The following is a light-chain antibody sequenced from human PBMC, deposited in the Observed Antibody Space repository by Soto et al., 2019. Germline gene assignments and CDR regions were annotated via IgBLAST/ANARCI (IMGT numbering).Light chain of an antibody. J-gene: IGKJ4*01. V-gene: IGKV3-11*01. Sequence: EIVLTQSPATLSLSPGERATLSCRASQSVNKLLAWFQQKPGQAPRLLIYDASNRATGIPARFSGSGSGTDFTLTISSLEPEDFAVYYCQQCNNWPLTFGGGTKVEI. CDR2: DAS. CDR3: QQCNNWPLT. CDR1: QSVNKL.